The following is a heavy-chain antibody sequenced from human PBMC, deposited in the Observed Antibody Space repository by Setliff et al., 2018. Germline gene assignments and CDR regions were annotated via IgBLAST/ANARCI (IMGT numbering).Heavy chain of an antibody. Sequence: ASVKVSCKASGGTFSSYAISWVRQAPGQGLEWMGWMNPNTGGTTYAQAFQARITMTRDTSISTAYMELSRLTSDDSAVYYCARGYCDGIGCPAPLYYFDSWGQGTLVTVSS. V-gene: IGHV1-2*02. J-gene: IGHJ4*02. CDR2: MNPNTGGT. CDR3: ARGYCDGIGCPAPLYYFDS. CDR1: GGTFSSYA. D-gene: IGHD2-21*01.